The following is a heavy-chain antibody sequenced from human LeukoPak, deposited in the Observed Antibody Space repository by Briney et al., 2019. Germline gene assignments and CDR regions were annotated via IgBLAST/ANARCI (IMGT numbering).Heavy chain of an antibody. Sequence: GGSLRLSCAASGFTFSSHWMHWVRQTPGKGLEWVSRISSDASTTNYADSVKGRFTISRDNAKNTLYLQMISLRAEDTAVYYCARETTAPGNYFDSWGQGTLVTVSS. D-gene: IGHD4-17*01. J-gene: IGHJ4*02. V-gene: IGHV3-74*01. CDR2: ISSDASTT. CDR1: GFTFSSHW. CDR3: ARETTAPGNYFDS.